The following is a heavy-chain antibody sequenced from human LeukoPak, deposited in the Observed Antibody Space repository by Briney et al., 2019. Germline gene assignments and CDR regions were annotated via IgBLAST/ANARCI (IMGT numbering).Heavy chain of an antibody. V-gene: IGHV1-2*02. CDR1: GYTFTGYY. Sequence: ASVKVSCKASGYTFTGYYMHWVRQAPGQGLEWMGWINPNSGGTNYAQKFQGRVTMTRDTSISTAYMELSRLRSDDTAVYYCAXXXXXXXXXXXXXXXXTREGYYYGMDVWGQGTTVTVSS. CDR2: INPNSGGT. J-gene: IGHJ6*02. CDR3: AXXXXXXXXXXXXXXXXTREGYYYGMDV.